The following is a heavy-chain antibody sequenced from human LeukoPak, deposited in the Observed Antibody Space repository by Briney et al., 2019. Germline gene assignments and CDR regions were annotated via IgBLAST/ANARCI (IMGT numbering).Heavy chain of an antibody. CDR2: ISGYNGNT. CDR1: GYTFTSYG. D-gene: IGHD2-2*01. V-gene: IGHV1-18*01. Sequence: ASVKVSCKASGYTFTSYGISWVRQAPGQGLEWMGWISGYNGNTIYEQRLQGRVTMTTDTSTSTAYMELRSLRSDDTAVYYGARDIVIVPVYYYSARDVGGQGTTVPASS. J-gene: IGHJ6*02. CDR3: ARDIVIVPVYYYSARDV.